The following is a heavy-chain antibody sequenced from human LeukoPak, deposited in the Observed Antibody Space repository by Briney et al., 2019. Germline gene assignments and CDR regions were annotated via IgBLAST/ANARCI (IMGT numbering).Heavy chain of an antibody. J-gene: IGHJ6*03. CDR3: ARNSSSSVYYYYYMDV. CDR2: INWNGGST. V-gene: IGHV3-20*04. D-gene: IGHD6-6*01. CDR1: GFTFDDYG. Sequence: GGSLRLSCAASGFTFDDYGMSWVRQAPGKGLEWVSGINWNGGSTGYADSVKGRFTISRDNAKNSLYLQMNSLRAEDTALYYCARNSSSSVYYYYYMDVWGKGTTVTVSS.